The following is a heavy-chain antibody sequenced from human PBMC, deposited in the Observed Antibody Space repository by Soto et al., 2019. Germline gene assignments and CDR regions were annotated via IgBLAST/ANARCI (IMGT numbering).Heavy chain of an antibody. J-gene: IGHJ4*02. CDR3: ARPAIAAVVSAFDY. V-gene: IGHV4-34*01. CDR1: GGSFSGYY. CDR2: INHSGST. D-gene: IGHD6-13*01. Sequence: QVQLQQWGAGLLKPSETLSLTCAVYGGSFSGYYWSWIRQPPGKGLEWIGEINHSGSTNYNPSLKSRVTISVDKSKNQFSLKLSSVTAADTAFYYCARPAIAAVVSAFDYWGQGTLITVSS.